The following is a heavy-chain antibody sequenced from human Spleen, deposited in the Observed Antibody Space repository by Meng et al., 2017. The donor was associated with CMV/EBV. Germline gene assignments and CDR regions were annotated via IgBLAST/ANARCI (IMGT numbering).Heavy chain of an antibody. Sequence: GESLKISCAASGFTFISYGMYWVRQAPGKGLEWVAFIRYDGSDKYYADSVKGRFTISRGNSKNTMYLQMNSLRAEDTAVYYCAKAPRPYYYGMDVWGQGTPVTVSS. V-gene: IGHV3-30*02. J-gene: IGHJ6*02. CDR1: GFTFISYG. CDR3: AKAPRPYYYGMDV. CDR2: IRYDGSDK.